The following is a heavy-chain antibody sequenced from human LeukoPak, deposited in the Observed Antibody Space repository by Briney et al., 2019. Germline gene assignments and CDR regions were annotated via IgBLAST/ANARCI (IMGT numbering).Heavy chain of an antibody. CDR1: GGSFSGYY. D-gene: IGHD6-13*01. V-gene: IGHV4-34*01. J-gene: IGHJ4*02. CDR3: AAEGAGGIAAAGRDY. Sequence: PSETLSLTCAVYGGSFSGYYWSWIRQPPGKGLEWIGEINHSGSTNYNPSLKSRVTISVDTSKNQFSLKLSSVTAADTAVYYCAAEGAGGIAAAGRDYWGQGTLVTVSS. CDR2: INHSGST.